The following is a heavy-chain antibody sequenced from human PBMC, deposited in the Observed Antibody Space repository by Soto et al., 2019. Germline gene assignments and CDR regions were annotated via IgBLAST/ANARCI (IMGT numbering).Heavy chain of an antibody. Sequence: GGSLRLSCAASGFTVSSNYMSWVRQAPGKGLEWVSVIYSGGSTYYADSVKGRFTISRDNSKNTLYLQMNSLRAEDTAVYYCARSGYSYISLDYRDQGTLVTVS. J-gene: IGHJ4*02. CDR2: IYSGGST. CDR3: ARSGYSYISLDY. D-gene: IGHD5-18*01. V-gene: IGHV3-53*01. CDR1: GFTVSSNY.